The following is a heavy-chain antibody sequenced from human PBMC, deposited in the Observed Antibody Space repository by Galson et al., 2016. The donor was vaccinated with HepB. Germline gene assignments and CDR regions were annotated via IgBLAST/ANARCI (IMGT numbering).Heavy chain of an antibody. V-gene: IGHV5-51*01. CDR1: GYTFTRYW. CDR3: AGFYESTCYCDY. CDR2: IYPGDSDT. D-gene: IGHD3-22*01. J-gene: IGHJ4*02. Sequence: QSGAEVKKPGESLKISCKGSGYTFTRYWIGWVRQMPGKGLESMGIIYPGDSDTRYSPSFQGQVTMSVDKSIRSAYLQWSSLKAADTAMYYCAGFYESTCYCDYWGQGTLVTVSS.